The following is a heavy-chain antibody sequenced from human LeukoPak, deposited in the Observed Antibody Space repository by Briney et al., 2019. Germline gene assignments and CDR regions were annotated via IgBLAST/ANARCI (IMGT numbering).Heavy chain of an antibody. Sequence: SETLSLTCAVYGGSFSGYYWSWIRQAPGKGLEWIGEINHSGSTNYNPSLKSRVTISVDTSKNQFSLKLSSVTAADTAVYYCARAGGNHPPSMDVWGQGTTVTVSS. D-gene: IGHD4-23*01. CDR1: GGSFSGYY. J-gene: IGHJ6*02. V-gene: IGHV4-34*01. CDR2: INHSGST. CDR3: ARAGGNHPPSMDV.